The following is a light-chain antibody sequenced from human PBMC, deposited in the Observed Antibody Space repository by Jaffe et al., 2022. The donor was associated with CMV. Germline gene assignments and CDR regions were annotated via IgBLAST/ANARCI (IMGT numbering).Light chain of an antibody. Sequence: DIVMTQSPGSLVISLGERATINCKSSQTVLYSSNNKNYLAWYQQKPGQPPKLLVSWASTRESGVPERFSGSGSGTDFTLTITTLQAEDVAVYYCQQYYDFPRTFGQGTRVEIK. J-gene: IGKJ2*01. CDR1: QTVLYSSNNKNY. CDR2: WAS. CDR3: QQYYDFPRT. V-gene: IGKV4-1*01.